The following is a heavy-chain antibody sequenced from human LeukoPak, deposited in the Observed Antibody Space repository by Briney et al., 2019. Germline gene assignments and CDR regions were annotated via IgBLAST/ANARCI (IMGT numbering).Heavy chain of an antibody. CDR3: AKSYASGSFYDY. J-gene: IGHJ4*02. CDR2: VSASGGRT. Sequence: GGSLRLSCAASGFTFSDYYMTWIRQAPGKGLEWVSRVSASGGRTYYADSVKGRFTISRDNSKNMVSLQMNNLRADDTAVYYCAKSYASGSFYDYWGQGTLVTVSS. D-gene: IGHD3-10*01. V-gene: IGHV3-23*01. CDR1: GFTFSDYY.